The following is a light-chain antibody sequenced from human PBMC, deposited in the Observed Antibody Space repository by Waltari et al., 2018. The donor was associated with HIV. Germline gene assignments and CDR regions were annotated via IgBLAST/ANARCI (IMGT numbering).Light chain of an antibody. J-gene: IGLJ1*01. V-gene: IGLV2-8*01. Sequence: QSALTQPPSASGSPGQSVTISCTGTSSDVGGYNYVSWYQQHPGKAPKLMIYEVSKRPSGVPVRFSGSKSGTTASLTVSVLQAEDEADYYCSSYAGSNNYVFGTGTKVTVL. CDR3: SSYAGSNNYV. CDR1: SSDVGGYNY. CDR2: EVS.